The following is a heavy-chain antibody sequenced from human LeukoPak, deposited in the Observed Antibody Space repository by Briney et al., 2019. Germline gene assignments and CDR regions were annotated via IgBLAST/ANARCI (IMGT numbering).Heavy chain of an antibody. CDR1: GYTFTSYG. Sequence: ASVKVSCKASGYTFTSYGISWVRQAPGQGLEWMGWISAYNGNTNYAQKLQGRVTMTTDTSTSTAYMGLRSLRSDDTAVYYCARDQGYYYDGSGPNWFDPWGQGTLVTVSS. CDR2: ISAYNGNT. J-gene: IGHJ5*02. V-gene: IGHV1-18*01. D-gene: IGHD3-22*01. CDR3: ARDQGYYYDGSGPNWFDP.